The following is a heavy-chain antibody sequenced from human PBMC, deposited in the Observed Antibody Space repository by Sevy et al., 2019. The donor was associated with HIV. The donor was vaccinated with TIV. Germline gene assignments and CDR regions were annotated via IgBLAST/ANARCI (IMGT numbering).Heavy chain of an antibody. CDR1: GFTFSNYA. Sequence: GESLKISCTAYGFTFSNYAVHWVRQAPGKGLEWVAIISHDEIHKDFADSVRGRFSISRDTSKNTIYLQMNSLRPEDTAVYCCARDLPHLLPWELSRGSDFWGQGTLVTVSS. CDR2: ISHDEIHK. V-gene: IGHV3-30*04. J-gene: IGHJ4*02. CDR3: ARDLPHLLPWELSRGSDF. D-gene: IGHD3-16*01.